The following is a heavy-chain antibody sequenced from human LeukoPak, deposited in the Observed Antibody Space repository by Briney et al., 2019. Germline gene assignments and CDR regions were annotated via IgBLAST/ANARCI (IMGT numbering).Heavy chain of an antibody. J-gene: IGHJ4*02. V-gene: IGHV1-24*01. Sequence: ASGKLSCKVSGYTLTELSIHWVRQAPGKGLEWMGGFDPEDGETIYAQKFQGRVTMTEDTSTDTAYMELSSLRSEDIDVYYCARRLYCSSTSCYGHFDYWGQGTLVTVSS. D-gene: IGHD2-2*01. CDR2: FDPEDGET. CDR3: ARRLYCSSTSCYGHFDY. CDR1: GYTLTELS.